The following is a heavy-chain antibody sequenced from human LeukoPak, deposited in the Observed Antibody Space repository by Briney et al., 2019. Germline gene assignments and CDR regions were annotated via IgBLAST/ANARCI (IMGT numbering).Heavy chain of an antibody. J-gene: IGHJ5*02. V-gene: IGHV4-4*02. CDR3: ASALGYSSSRPS. Sequence: PSETLSLTCTVSGGSISSSNWWSWVRQPPGKGLEWIGEIYHSGSTNYNPSLKSRVTISVDKSKNQFSLKLSSVTAADTAVYYCASALGYSSSRPSWGQGTLVTVSS. CDR1: GGSISSSNW. CDR2: IYHSGST. D-gene: IGHD6-13*01.